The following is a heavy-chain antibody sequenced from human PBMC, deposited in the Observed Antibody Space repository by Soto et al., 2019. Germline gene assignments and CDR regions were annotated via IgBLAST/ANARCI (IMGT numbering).Heavy chain of an antibody. CDR2: IFSNDEK. J-gene: IGHJ2*01. Sequence: QVTLKESGPVLVKPTETLTLTCTVSGFSLSNARMGVSWIRQPPGKALEWLAHIFSNDEKSYSTSLKSRLTITKNTSKDMVVLTMSNKDPVDTATYYYARTVYYVDSRSYWYFDLWGRGTLVTVSS. D-gene: IGHD1-26*01. CDR3: ARTVYYVDSRSYWYFDL. CDR1: GFSLSNARMG. V-gene: IGHV2-26*01.